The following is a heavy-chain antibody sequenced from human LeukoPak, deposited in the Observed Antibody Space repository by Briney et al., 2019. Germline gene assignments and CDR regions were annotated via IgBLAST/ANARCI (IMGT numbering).Heavy chain of an antibody. CDR2: IYYSGST. D-gene: IGHD2-2*02. CDR3: ARANCSSTSCYNALQNWFDP. J-gene: IGHJ5*02. V-gene: IGHV4-39*07. Sequence: SETLSLTCTVSGVSISSSSYYWGSIRQPPGKGLEWIGSIYYSGSTYYNPSLKSRVTISVDTSKNEFSLKLSSVTAADTAVYYCARANCSSTSCYNALQNWFDPWGQGTLVTVSS. CDR1: GVSISSSSYY.